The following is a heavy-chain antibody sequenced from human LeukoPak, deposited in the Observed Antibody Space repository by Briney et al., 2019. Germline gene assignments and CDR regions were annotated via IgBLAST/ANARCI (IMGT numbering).Heavy chain of an antibody. CDR3: ARHPTSYFDY. Sequence: PSETLSLTCTVSGGSITNSYWSWIRQPPGKGLEWIGYIFYSGGTNYSPSLKSRVSISIDTSNNQFYLKLKSVTAADTAVYYCARHPTSYFDYWGQGTLVTVSP. CDR1: GGSITNSY. CDR2: IFYSGGT. V-gene: IGHV4-59*08. J-gene: IGHJ4*02.